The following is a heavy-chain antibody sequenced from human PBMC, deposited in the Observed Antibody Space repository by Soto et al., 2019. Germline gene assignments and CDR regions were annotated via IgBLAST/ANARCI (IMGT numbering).Heavy chain of an antibody. CDR2: IYTSGSQ. D-gene: IGHD6-6*01. J-gene: IGHJ4*02. CDR3: ARLRGSSSDFFDF. Sequence: TSETLSLTCTVSGGSISTYYWNWIRQSAGKGLEWIGRIYTSGSQNYNPSLKIRVTMSVDTAKNQFSLKLSSVTAADTAVYYCARLRGSSSDFFDFWGQGTLVNVSS. V-gene: IGHV4-4*07. CDR1: GGSISTYY.